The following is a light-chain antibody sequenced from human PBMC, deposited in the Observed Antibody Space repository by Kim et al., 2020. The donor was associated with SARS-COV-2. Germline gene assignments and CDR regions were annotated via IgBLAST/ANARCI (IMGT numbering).Light chain of an antibody. CDR1: RSGTCND. J-gene: IGKJ5*01. Sequence: LARGEGTTLSCRGRRSGTCNDLAWYLQRPGQSPRLLKYGASSSATGIPDRFSGSGSETDFTLTISRLEPEDFAVYYCQQYGRLITFGQGTRLEIK. V-gene: IGKV3-20*01. CDR2: GAS. CDR3: QQYGRLIT.